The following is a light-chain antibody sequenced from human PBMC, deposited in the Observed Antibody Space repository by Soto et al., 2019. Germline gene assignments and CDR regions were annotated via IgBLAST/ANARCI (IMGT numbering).Light chain of an antibody. J-gene: IGKJ2*02. CDR1: QSVSSSSY. Sequence: EIVLTQSPGTLSLSPGERATLSCRASQSVSSSSYLAWYQQKPGQAPRLLIYGASSRATGIPDRFSGSGSATDFTLTISRVEPEDFAVYYCRQYGSSPSCTFGQGTKLEIK. CDR3: RQYGSSPSCT. V-gene: IGKV3-20*01. CDR2: GAS.